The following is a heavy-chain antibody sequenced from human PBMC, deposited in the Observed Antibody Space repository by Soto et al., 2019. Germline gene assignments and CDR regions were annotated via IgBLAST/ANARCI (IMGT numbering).Heavy chain of an antibody. CDR1: GFTFSSHS. V-gene: IGHV3-23*01. CDR3: AKGIVAVPGAPSSIDY. D-gene: IGHD1-26*01. CDR2: ISGNGYAT. J-gene: IGHJ4*02. Sequence: PGGSLRLSCVASGFTFSSHSMNWVRQAPGKGLEWVSIISGNGYATFYADSVKGRFTTSRDNSRNTFYLHMGSLRAEDTAVYFCAKGIVAVPGAPSSIDYWGQGTLVTVSS.